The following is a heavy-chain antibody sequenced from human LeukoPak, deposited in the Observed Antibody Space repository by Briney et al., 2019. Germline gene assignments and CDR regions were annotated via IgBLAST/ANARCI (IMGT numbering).Heavy chain of an antibody. CDR3: ARVAKPLMDPPYYFDY. J-gene: IGHJ4*02. D-gene: IGHD3-9*01. CDR1: GYTFTSYD. Sequence: ASVKVSCKASGYTFTSYDINWVRQATGQGLEWMGWMNPNSGNTGYAQKFQGRVTTTRNTSISTAYMELSSLRSEDTAVYYCARVAKPLMDPPYYFDYWGQGTLVTVSS. CDR2: MNPNSGNT. V-gene: IGHV1-8*01.